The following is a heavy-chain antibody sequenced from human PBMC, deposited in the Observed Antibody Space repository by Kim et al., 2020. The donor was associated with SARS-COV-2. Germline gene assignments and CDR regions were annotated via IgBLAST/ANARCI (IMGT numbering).Heavy chain of an antibody. CDR1: GYTFTSYG. V-gene: IGHV1-18*01. CDR3: AGGSSRVSYNWFDP. CDR2: ISAYNGNT. J-gene: IGHJ5*02. D-gene: IGHD3-16*01. Sequence: ASVKVSCKASGYTFTSYGISWVRQAPGQGLEWMGWISAYNGNTNYAQKLQGRVTMTTDTSTSTAYMELRSLRSDDTAVYYCAGGSSRVSYNWFDPWGQGTLVTVSS.